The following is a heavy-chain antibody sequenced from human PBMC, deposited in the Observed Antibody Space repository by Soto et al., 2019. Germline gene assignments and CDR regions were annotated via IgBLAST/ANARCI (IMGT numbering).Heavy chain of an antibody. CDR1: VYGFTSYG. CDR3: ARDFVIWATTDAFDI. V-gene: IGHV1-18*01. D-gene: IGHD5-12*01. Sequence: SVKVARKASVYGFTSYGSSRGRQAPGKGLEWMGWISAYNGNTNYAQKLQGRVTMTTDTSTSTAYMELRSLRSDDTAVYYCARDFVIWATTDAFDIWGQGTMVTVSS. J-gene: IGHJ3*02. CDR2: ISAYNGNT.